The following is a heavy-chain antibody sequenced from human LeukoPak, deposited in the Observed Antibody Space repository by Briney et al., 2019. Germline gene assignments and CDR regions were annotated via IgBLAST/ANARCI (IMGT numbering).Heavy chain of an antibody. D-gene: IGHD3-22*01. V-gene: IGHV4-59*08. J-gene: IGHJ1*01. CDR2: IYDSGST. CDR1: GGSISSYH. Sequence: SEPLSLTCTVSGGSISSYHWLWIRQPPGKGLEGIGYIYDSGSTNYNPSLKSRVTISVDTSKNQFSLKLSSVTAADTAVYYCARGVSYYDSSGYYNEYFQHWGQGTLVTVSS. CDR3: ARGVSYYDSSGYYNEYFQH.